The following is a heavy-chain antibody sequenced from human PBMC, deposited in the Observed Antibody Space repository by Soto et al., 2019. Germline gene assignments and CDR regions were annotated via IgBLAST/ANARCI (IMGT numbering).Heavy chain of an antibody. CDR1: GFTFSSYG. Sequence: QVQLVESGGGVVQPGRSLRLSCAASGFTFSSYGMHWVRQAPGKGLEWVAVIWYDGSNKYYADSVKGRFTISRDNSKNTLYLQMNSLTAEDTAVYYCARTHYTYGLYGMDVWGQGTTVTVSS. D-gene: IGHD3-3*01. CDR3: ARTHYTYGLYGMDV. CDR2: IWYDGSNK. J-gene: IGHJ6*02. V-gene: IGHV3-33*01.